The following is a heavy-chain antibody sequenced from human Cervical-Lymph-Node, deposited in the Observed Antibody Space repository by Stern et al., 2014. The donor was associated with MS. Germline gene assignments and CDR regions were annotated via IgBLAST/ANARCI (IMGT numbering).Heavy chain of an antibody. CDR1: GYIFTDYY. J-gene: IGHJ4*01. CDR3: ARGSGTAYDLRGDY. CDR2: INPNSGGT. Sequence: VQLVESGAEAKAPGASMKVSCRASGYIFTDYYLHWVRQAPGQGLEWLGWINPNSGGTNNAQNFQGRVTMTRDTSISTAYMELRWLGYADTAVYYCARGSGTAYDLRGDYWGQGTLVTVSS. V-gene: IGHV1-2*02. D-gene: IGHD3-3*01.